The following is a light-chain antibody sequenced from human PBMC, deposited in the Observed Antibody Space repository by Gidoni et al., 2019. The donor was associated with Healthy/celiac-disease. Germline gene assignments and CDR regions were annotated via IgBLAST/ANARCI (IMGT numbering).Light chain of an antibody. J-gene: IGLJ3*02. CDR1: SSNIGAGYD. Sequence: QSVLTQPPSVSGAPGQRVTISCTGSSSNIGAGYDVHWYQQLPGTAPKLLIYGNSNRPSGVPDRFSGSKSGTSASLAITGLQAEDEADYYCQSYDSSLSVPWVFGGGTKLXVX. CDR3: QSYDSSLSVPWV. CDR2: GNS. V-gene: IGLV1-40*01.